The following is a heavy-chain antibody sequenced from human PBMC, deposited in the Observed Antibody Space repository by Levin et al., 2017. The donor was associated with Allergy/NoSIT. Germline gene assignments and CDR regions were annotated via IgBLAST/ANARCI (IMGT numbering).Heavy chain of an antibody. D-gene: IGHD6-19*01. CDR3: ARYSSGWYAYDY. CDR2: LSYDGSNK. J-gene: IGHJ4*02. V-gene: IGHV3-30-3*01. Sequence: GGSLRLSCAASGFAFSTYAIHWVRQAPGKGLEWVAVLSYDGSNKYYGDSVKGRFTISRDNSKNTLYLQMSGLRPEDTAVYYCARYSSGWYAYDYWGQGALVTVSS. CDR1: GFAFSTYA.